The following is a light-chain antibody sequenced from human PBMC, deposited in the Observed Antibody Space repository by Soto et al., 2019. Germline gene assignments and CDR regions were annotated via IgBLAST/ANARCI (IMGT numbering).Light chain of an antibody. V-gene: IGKV1-6*01. CDR2: AAS. Sequence: IQMTQSPSSLSASVGDRVTITCRASQGIGIDLGWYQQKPGKAPNLLIYAASSLQSGVPSRFSGSGSGTDFTLTISSLQPDDFATYYCLQDYNYPRTFGQGTKVDIK. J-gene: IGKJ1*01. CDR3: LQDYNYPRT. CDR1: QGIGID.